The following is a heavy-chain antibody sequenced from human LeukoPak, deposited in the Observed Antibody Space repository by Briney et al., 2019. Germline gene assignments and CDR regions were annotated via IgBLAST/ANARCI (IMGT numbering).Heavy chain of an antibody. Sequence: SETLSLTCAVSGYSISSGYYWGWIRQPPGKGLEWIGSIYHTGSTYYNPSLKSRLIISVDTSNNHFSLKLNSVTAADTAVYYCARMYAGIFPNGFDIWGQGTMVTVSS. CDR1: GYSISSGYY. J-gene: IGHJ3*02. CDR3: ARMYAGIFPNGFDI. D-gene: IGHD4-23*01. CDR2: IYHTGST. V-gene: IGHV4-38-2*01.